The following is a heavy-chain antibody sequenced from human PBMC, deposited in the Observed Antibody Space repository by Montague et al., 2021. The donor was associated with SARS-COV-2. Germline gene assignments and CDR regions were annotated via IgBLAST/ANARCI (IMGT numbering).Heavy chain of an antibody. CDR1: GGSISRYS. CDR2: IYNSGST. CDR3: ARVGQGSSWYEVAFDI. Sequence: SETLSLTCTVSGGSISRYSWTWIRQPPGKGLEWIGYIYNSGSTNXNPSLTSRVTISVDTSKNQFSLKLSSVAAADTAVCYCARVGQGSSWYEVAFDIWGQGTMVTVSS. D-gene: IGHD6-13*01. V-gene: IGHV4-59*01. J-gene: IGHJ3*02.